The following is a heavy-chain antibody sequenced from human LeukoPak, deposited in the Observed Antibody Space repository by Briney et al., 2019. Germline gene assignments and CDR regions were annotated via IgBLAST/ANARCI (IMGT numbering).Heavy chain of an antibody. CDR3: ARETAYNRLDY. CDR2: ISSSGYTT. CDR1: GFTFSDYY. Sequence: GGTLRLSCAASGFTFSDYYMAWLRLAPGKGLECISYISSSGYTTYDADSVKGRFTISRDKAQNYLYLQMNSLRVEDTAVYFCARETAYNRLDYWGQGTLVTVSS. J-gene: IGHJ4*02. V-gene: IGHV3-11*04. D-gene: IGHD1-1*01.